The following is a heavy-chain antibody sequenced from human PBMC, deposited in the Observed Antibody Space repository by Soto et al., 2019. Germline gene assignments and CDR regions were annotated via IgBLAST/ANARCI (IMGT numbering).Heavy chain of an antibody. CDR2: INAGNGNT. D-gene: IGHD1-1*01. J-gene: IGHJ4*02. CDR1: GYTFTTYA. CDR3: AKDRPRRTSGYFFDY. Sequence: ASVKVSCKASGYTFTTYAMHWVRQAPGQRFEWMGWINAGNGNTKYSQKFQGRVTITTDTSASTAYMELSSLRSEDTALYYCAKDRPRRTSGYFFDYWGQGTPVTVSS. V-gene: IGHV1-3*01.